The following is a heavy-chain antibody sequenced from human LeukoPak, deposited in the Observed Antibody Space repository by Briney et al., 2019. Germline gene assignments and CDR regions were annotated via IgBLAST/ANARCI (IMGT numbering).Heavy chain of an antibody. Sequence: PSETLSLTCTVSGDSISSSIYYWGRIRQPPGKGLEWVGCIYYNGYTYYTSSLKSRVTIFVNTSKNQFSLKLISVTAADTAVYYCARQGGDTMVRGVVRDWFDPWGQGTLVTVSS. D-gene: IGHD3-10*01. CDR2: IYYNGYT. J-gene: IGHJ5*02. CDR1: GDSISSSIYY. CDR3: ARQGGDTMVRGVVRDWFDP. V-gene: IGHV4-39*01.